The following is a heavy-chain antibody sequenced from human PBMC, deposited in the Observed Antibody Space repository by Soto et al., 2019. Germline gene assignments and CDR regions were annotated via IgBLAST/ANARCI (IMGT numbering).Heavy chain of an antibody. CDR2: INPNSGGT. D-gene: IGHD3-16*01. CDR1: GYTFTGHY. Sequence: ASVKVSCKASGYTFTGHYIHWVRQAPGQGLEWMGWINPNSGGTNYAQKFGGRVTMTRDTSISTAYMDLSRLTSDDTAVYYCARDTVDSEMITFVDYWGPGTLVTVSS. V-gene: IGHV1-2*02. J-gene: IGHJ4*02. CDR3: ARDTVDSEMITFVDY.